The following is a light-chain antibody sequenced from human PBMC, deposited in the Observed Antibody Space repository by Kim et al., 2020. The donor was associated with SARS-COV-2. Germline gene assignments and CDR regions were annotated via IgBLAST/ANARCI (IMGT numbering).Light chain of an antibody. CDR1: TSNIGSNT. V-gene: IGLV1-44*01. CDR3: AAWDDSLDVWM. Sequence: GQRVTISCSGSTSNIGSNTVNWYQQLPGAAPKVLIYNNNQRPSGVPDRFSGSKSGTSASLAIRGLQSDDEADYYCAAWDDSLDVWMFGGGTQLTVL. J-gene: IGLJ3*02. CDR2: NNN.